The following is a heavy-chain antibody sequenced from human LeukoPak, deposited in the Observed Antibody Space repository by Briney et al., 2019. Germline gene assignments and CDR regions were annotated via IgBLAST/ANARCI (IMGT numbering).Heavy chain of an antibody. CDR2: IKQDGSEK. V-gene: IGHV3-7*03. D-gene: IGHD3-22*01. J-gene: IGHJ4*02. CDR3: ARGTYYDSDGADY. Sequence: GGSLRLSCAASGFTFSSCWMSWVRQAPGKGLEWVANIKQDGSEKYYVDSVKGRFTISRDNAKNSLYLQMNSLRAEDTALYYCARGTYYDSDGADYWGQGTLVTVSS. CDR1: GFTFSSCW.